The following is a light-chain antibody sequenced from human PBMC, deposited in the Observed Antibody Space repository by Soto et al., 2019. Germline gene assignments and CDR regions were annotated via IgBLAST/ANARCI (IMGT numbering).Light chain of an antibody. CDR2: EVS. V-gene: IGLV2-8*01. CDR1: SSDVGGYNY. Sequence: QSALTQPPYASGSPGQSVTISCNGTSSDVGGYNYVSWYQQHPGKAPKLMIYEVSKRPSGVPDRFSGSKSGNTASLTVSGLQAEDEADYYCCSYADSNNVFGTGTKLTVL. J-gene: IGLJ1*01. CDR3: CSYADSNNV.